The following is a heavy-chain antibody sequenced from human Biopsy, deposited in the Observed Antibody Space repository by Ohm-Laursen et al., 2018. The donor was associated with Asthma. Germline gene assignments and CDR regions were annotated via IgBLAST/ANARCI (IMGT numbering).Heavy chain of an antibody. CDR3: AKATLGDIGKDY. D-gene: IGHD2-21*01. CDR2: ISWNSGSI. V-gene: IGHV3-9*01. Sequence: SLRLSCAAPGFTFDDYGMHWVRQAPGKGLEWVSGISWNSGSIGYADSVKGRFTISRDSAKNSLYLQMNSLRVEDTALYYCAKATLGDIGKDYWGQGTLVTVSS. CDR1: GFTFDDYG. J-gene: IGHJ4*02.